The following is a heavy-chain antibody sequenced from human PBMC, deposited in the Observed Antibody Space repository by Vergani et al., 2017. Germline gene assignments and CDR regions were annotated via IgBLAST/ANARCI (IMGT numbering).Heavy chain of an antibody. J-gene: IGHJ3*02. CDR3: ARDIVVVPAAIRGDAFDI. D-gene: IGHD2-2*02. CDR1: GATFRSNT. CDR2: ISAYNGNT. V-gene: IGHV1-18*01. Sequence: QVQLVQSGAEVKKPGSSVKVSCKASGATFRSNTISWVRQVPGQGLEWMGRISAYNGNTNYAQKLQGRVTMTTDTSTSTAYMELRSLRSDDTAVYYCARDIVVVPAAIRGDAFDIWGQGTMVTVSS.